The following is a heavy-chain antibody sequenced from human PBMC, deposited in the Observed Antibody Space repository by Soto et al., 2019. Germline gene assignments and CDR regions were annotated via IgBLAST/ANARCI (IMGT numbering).Heavy chain of an antibody. CDR1: GFTFRNFW. J-gene: IGHJ4*02. CDR3: ARENYFDY. V-gene: IGHV3-7*01. Sequence: EEHLVESGGGLVQPGGSLRLSCAGSGFTFRNFWMGWVRQAPGKRLEWVANIKQDGTETSYADSVKGRFTVSRDNAKNSLYLQMNSLGADDTAVYYCARENYFDYWGQGALVTVSS. CDR2: IKQDGTET.